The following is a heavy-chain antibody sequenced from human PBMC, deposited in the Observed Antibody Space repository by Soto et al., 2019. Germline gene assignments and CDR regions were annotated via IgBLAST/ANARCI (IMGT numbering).Heavy chain of an antibody. V-gene: IGHV3-48*01. D-gene: IGHD2-15*01. CDR1: GFTFSSYS. CDR2: ISSSSSTI. CDR3: ARDSGYCSGGSCYSNY. J-gene: IGHJ4*02. Sequence: EVQLVESGGGLVQPGGSLRLSCAASGFTFSSYSMNWVRQSPGKGLELVSYISSSSSTIYYADSVKGRFTISRDNAKNSLYLQMNSLRAEDTAVYYCARDSGYCSGGSCYSNYWGQGTLVTVSS.